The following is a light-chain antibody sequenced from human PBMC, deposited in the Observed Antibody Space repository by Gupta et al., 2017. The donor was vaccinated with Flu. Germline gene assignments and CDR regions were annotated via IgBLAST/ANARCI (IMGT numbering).Light chain of an antibody. V-gene: IGLV1-51*02. CDR3: GTGDNSQSGV. Sequence: QSVLPQPPSVSAAPGQKVTISCSGSSSNIGSNYVSWYQQLPGTDPKGCSYENNKRPSGIPDRFSGSESGTSATLSITGLQTGDESDYDCGTGDNSQSGVFGGGTKLTVL. J-gene: IGLJ3*02. CDR2: ENN. CDR1: SSNIGSNY.